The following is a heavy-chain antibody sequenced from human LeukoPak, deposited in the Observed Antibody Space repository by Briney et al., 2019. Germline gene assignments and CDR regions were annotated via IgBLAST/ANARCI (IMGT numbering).Heavy chain of an antibody. CDR3: ENCSGSFSGGFVY. Sequence: GGSLRLPCAASGFTFSSYGIHWVRQTPGQGLEWVTIIWSDGTNKYYADSVKGRFTISRDNSKNTLYLQMNSLRAEDTAVYYCENCSGSFSGGFVYWGQGTLVTVSS. CDR1: GFTFSSYG. V-gene: IGHV3-33*08. CDR2: IWSDGTNK. D-gene: IGHD6-25*01. J-gene: IGHJ4*02.